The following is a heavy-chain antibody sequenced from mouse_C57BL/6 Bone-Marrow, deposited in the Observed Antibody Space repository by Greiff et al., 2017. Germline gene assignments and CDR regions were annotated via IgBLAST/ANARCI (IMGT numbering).Heavy chain of an antibody. J-gene: IGHJ1*03. CDR1: GYTFTSYW. D-gene: IGHD2-5*01. CDR3: ARPDYSNDWYFDV. V-gene: IGHV1-55*01. CDR2: IYPGSGST. Sequence: QVQLQQPGAELVKPGASVKMSCKASGYTFTSYWITWVKQRPGQGLEWIGDIYPGSGSTNYNEKFKSKATLTVDTSSSTAYMQLSSLTSEDSAVYYCARPDYSNDWYFDVWGTGTTVTVSA.